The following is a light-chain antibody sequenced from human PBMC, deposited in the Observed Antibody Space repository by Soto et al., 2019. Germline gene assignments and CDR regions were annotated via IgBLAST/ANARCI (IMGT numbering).Light chain of an antibody. J-gene: IGLJ2*01. Sequence: QSALTQPASVSGSPGQSITISCTGTSSDVGSYNLVSWYQQHPGKAPKLMIYEVSMRPSGVSNRFSGSKSGNTASLTISGLQAEDEADYYCCSYAGSSTYVFGGGTQLTVL. CDR3: CSYAGSSTYV. V-gene: IGLV2-23*02. CDR2: EVS. CDR1: SSDVGSYNL.